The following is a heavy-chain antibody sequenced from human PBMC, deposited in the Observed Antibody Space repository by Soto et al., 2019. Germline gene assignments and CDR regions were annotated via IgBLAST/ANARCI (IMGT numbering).Heavy chain of an antibody. CDR3: AACYCSGGSCYIACYYYGMDV. D-gene: IGHD2-15*01. CDR2: IIPIFGTA. CDR1: GGTFSSYA. Sequence: QVQLVQSGAEVKKPGSSVKVSCKASGGTFSSYAISWVRQAPGQGLEWTGGIIPIFGTANYAQKFQGRVTITADESTSTAYMELSSLRSEDTAVYYCAACYCSGGSCYIACYYYGMDVWGQGTTVTVSS. V-gene: IGHV1-69*01. J-gene: IGHJ6*02.